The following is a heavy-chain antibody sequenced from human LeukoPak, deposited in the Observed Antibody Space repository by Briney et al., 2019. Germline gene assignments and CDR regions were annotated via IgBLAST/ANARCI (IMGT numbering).Heavy chain of an antibody. CDR3: ARVAYFDSSGYYYCFDY. V-gene: IGHV4-38-2*02. Sequence: SETLSLTCTVSGYSISSGYFWGWIRQPPGKGLEWIGSIYHSGSTYYNPSLKSRVTIPVDTSKNQFSLKLSSVTAADTAVYYCARVAYFDSSGYYYCFDYWGQGTLVTVSS. CDR2: IYHSGST. D-gene: IGHD3-22*01. CDR1: GYSISSGYF. J-gene: IGHJ4*02.